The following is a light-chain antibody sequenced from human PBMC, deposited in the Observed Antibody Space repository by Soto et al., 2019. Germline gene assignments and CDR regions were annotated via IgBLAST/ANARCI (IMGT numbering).Light chain of an antibody. V-gene: IGLV2-14*01. J-gene: IGLJ2*01. CDR2: EVR. CDR3: SSYTSKSSLI. CDR1: MRDVGAYNL. Sequence: QSALTQPASVSGSPGQAITISCAGTMRDVGAYNLVSWYQQHPVRAPQLIIYEVRNRPSVISLRFSCYNSGNTASLIISGLQAEDDAYYYCSSYTSKSSLIFGGGTKVTVL.